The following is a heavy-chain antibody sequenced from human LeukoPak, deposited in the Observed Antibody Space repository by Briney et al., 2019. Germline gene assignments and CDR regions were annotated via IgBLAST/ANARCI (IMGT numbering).Heavy chain of an antibody. Sequence: PGGSLRLSCAASGFTFSNSAMTWVRQAPGKGLEWVSAISTSGSDTIYTDSVKDRFTISRDNSKNTLYLQMNSLRAEDTAVYYCAKGGNYAPLDSWGQGTLVTVSS. CDR1: GFTFSNSA. CDR3: AKGGNYAPLDS. V-gene: IGHV3-23*01. CDR2: ISTSGSDT. D-gene: IGHD1-7*01. J-gene: IGHJ4*02.